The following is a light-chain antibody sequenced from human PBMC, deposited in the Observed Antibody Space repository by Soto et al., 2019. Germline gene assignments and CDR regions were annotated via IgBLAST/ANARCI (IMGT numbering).Light chain of an antibody. CDR1: QGMSSY. V-gene: IGKV1-9*01. Sequence: DIQLTQSPSFLSASIGDRVTITCRASQGMSSYLAWYQQKPGKAPKLLIYGVSTLQSGVPSRFSGSGSGTEFTLTISSLQPEDFASHYCQQLNSYPITFGQGTRLEIK. CDR3: QQLNSYPIT. CDR2: GVS. J-gene: IGKJ5*01.